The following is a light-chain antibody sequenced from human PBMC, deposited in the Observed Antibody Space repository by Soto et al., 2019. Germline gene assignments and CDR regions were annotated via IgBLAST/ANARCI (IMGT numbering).Light chain of an antibody. Sequence: EIVLTQFPGTLFLSPGERATLSCRASQSVSSSYLAWYQQKPGQAPRLLIYGASSRATGIPDRFSGSGSGTDFTLTISRLEPEDFAVYYCQQYGSSLFTFGPGT. CDR1: QSVSSSY. V-gene: IGKV3-20*01. J-gene: IGKJ3*01. CDR2: GAS. CDR3: QQYGSSLFT.